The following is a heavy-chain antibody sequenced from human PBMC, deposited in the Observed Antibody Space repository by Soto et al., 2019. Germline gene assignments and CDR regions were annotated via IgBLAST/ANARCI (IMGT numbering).Heavy chain of an antibody. J-gene: IGHJ4*02. V-gene: IGHV3-30-3*01. CDR3: ARGEEYSSGWFDY. D-gene: IGHD6-19*01. CDR2: ISYDGSNK. CDR1: GFTFSSYA. Sequence: QVQLVESGGGVVQPGRSLRLSCAASGFTFSSYAMHWVRQAPGKGLEWVAVISYDGSNKYYADSVKGRFTISRDNSKNTLYLQMNSLRAEDTAVYYCARGEEYSSGWFDYWGQGTLVTVSS.